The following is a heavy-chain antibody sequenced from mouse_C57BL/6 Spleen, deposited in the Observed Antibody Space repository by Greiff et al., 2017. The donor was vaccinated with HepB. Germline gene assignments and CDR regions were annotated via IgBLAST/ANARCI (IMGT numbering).Heavy chain of an antibody. V-gene: IGHV1-72*01. CDR1: GYTFTSYW. D-gene: IGHD1-1*01. CDR3: ASHYYGSRGYAMDY. Sequence: QVQLQQPGAELVKPGASVKLSCKASGYTFTSYWMHWVKQRPGRGLEWIGRIDPNSGGAKYNEKFKSKATLTVDKPSSTAYMQLSSLTSEDSAVYYCASHYYGSRGYAMDYWGQGTSVTVSS. J-gene: IGHJ4*01. CDR2: IDPNSGGA.